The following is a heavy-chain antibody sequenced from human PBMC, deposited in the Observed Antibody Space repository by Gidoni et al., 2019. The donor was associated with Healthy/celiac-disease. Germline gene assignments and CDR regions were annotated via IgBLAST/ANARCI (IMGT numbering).Heavy chain of an antibody. V-gene: IGHV4-39*01. CDR2: IYYSGST. Sequence: QLQLQESGPGLVKPSETLSLTCTVSGGSISSSSYYWGWIRQPPGKGLEWIGSIYYSGSTYYNPSLKSRVTISVDTSKNQFSLKLSSVTAADTAVYYCARLPTPSTTVVPSWYFDLWGRGTLVTVSS. CDR3: ARLPTPSTTVVPSWYFDL. D-gene: IGHD4-17*01. J-gene: IGHJ2*01. CDR1: GGSISSSSYY.